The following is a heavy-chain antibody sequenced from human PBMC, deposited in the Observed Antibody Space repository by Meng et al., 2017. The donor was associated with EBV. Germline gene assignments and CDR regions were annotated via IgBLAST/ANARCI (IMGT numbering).Heavy chain of an antibody. CDR3: ARVGIAVAGTGDY. J-gene: IGHJ4*02. D-gene: IGHD6-19*01. CDR2: INPNSGGT. Sequence: VGVVQVGAEVKKPGAPVKVSCKASGYTFNGYDMQWVRQAPGQGLEWMGRINPNSGGTDYARKFQGRVTMTRDTSISTAYMELSRLRSDDTAVYYCARVGIAVAGTGDYWGQGTLVTVSS. V-gene: IGHV1-2*06. CDR1: GYTFNGYD.